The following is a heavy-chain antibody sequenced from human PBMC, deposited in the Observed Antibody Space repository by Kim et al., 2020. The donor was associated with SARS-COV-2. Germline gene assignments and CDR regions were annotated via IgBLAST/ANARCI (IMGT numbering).Heavy chain of an antibody. V-gene: IGHV3-64D*09. J-gene: IGHJ4*02. Sequence: AGSVKGRFTLSRDNSKNTLYHQMSSLGAEDTAVYYCVKDPTGQDPRYYFDYWGQGTLVTVSS. D-gene: IGHD2-15*01. CDR3: VKDPTGQDPRYYFDY.